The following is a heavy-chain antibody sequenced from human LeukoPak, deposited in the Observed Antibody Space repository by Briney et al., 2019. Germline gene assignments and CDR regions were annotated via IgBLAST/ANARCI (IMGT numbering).Heavy chain of an antibody. J-gene: IGHJ2*01. CDR2: IYTSGST. D-gene: IGHD4-17*01. V-gene: IGHV4-61*02. CDR3: AGRRLRDRYLDL. Sequence: SQTLSLTCTVSGGSISSGSYYWSWIRQPAGKGLEWIGRIYTSGSTNYNPSLKSRVTISLDTSKNQFSLTVRSVTAADTAVYHCAGRRLRDRYLDLWGRGTLVTVSS. CDR1: GGSISSGSYY.